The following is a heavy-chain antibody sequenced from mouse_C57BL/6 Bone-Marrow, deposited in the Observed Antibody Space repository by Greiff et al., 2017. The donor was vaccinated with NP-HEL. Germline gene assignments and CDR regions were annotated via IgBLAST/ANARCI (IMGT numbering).Heavy chain of an antibody. Sequence: QVQLQQPGAELVKPGASVKLSCKASGYTFTSYWMQWVKQRPGQGLEWIGEIDPSDSYTNYNQKLKGKATLTVDTSSSTAYMQLSSLTSEDSAVYYCAGGYYYGSDHYAMDYWGQGTSVTVSS. CDR3: AGGYYYGSDHYAMDY. CDR2: IDPSDSYT. CDR1: GYTFTSYW. J-gene: IGHJ4*01. V-gene: IGHV1-50*01. D-gene: IGHD1-1*01.